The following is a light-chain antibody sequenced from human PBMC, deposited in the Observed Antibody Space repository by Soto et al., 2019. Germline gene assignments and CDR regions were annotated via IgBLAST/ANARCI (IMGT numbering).Light chain of an antibody. Sequence: DIVMTQSPDSLAVSLGERATINCKSSQSVLYSSNNKNYLAWYQQKPGQPPKLLIYWASTRESGVPDRFSGSGSGTDFTLTISSLQAEDVAVYYCQQDYSIPFTFGQGTKVDIK. CDR3: QQDYSIPFT. J-gene: IGKJ2*01. CDR1: QSVLYSSNNKNY. V-gene: IGKV4-1*01. CDR2: WAS.